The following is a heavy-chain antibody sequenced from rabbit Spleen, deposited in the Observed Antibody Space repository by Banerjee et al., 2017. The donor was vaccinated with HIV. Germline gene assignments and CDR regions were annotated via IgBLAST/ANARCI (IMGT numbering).Heavy chain of an antibody. CDR3: ARDTGSSFSSYGMDL. Sequence: QEQLEESGGDLVKAEGSLTLTCTASGFSFSSGYDMCWVRQAPGKGLEWIACIFAGSSGRTYYASWAKGRFTISKTSSTTVTLQMTSLTAADTATYFCARDTGSSFSSYGMDLWGPGTLVTVS. D-gene: IGHD8-1*01. CDR1: GFSFSSGYD. CDR2: IFAGSSGRT. V-gene: IGHV1S45*01. J-gene: IGHJ6*01.